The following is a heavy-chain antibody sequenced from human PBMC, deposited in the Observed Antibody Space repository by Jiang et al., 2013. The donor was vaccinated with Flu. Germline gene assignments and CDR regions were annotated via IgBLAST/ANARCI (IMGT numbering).Heavy chain of an antibody. D-gene: IGHD6-13*01. V-gene: IGHV4-59*08. J-gene: IGHJ4*02. CDR2: LSYSGNT. CDR1: GDSISSFF. CDR3: ARRSSTWNFDS. Sequence: GPGLVKPSETLSLTCIVSGDSISSFFWSWFRQAPGKGLEWIGSLSYSGNTNYNPSLKSRVTISLDASLNQFSLKLTSVTAADTAVYYCARRSSTWNFDSWGRGTLVTVSS.